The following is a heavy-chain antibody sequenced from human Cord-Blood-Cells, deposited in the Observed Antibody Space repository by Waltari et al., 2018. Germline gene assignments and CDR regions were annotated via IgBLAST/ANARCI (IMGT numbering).Heavy chain of an antibody. CDR2: ISYDGSNK. CDR1: GFTFSSYG. Sequence: QVQLVESGGGVVQPGRSLRLSCAASGFTFSSYGMHWVRQAPGKGLGWVAVISYDGSNKYYADSVKGRFTISRDNSKNTLYLQMNSLRAEDTAVYYCAKSGSYFAFDIWGQGTMVTVSS. J-gene: IGHJ3*02. D-gene: IGHD1-26*01. V-gene: IGHV3-30*18. CDR3: AKSGSYFAFDI.